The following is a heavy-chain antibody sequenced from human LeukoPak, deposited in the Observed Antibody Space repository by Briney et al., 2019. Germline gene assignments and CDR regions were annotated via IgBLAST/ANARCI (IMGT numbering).Heavy chain of an antibody. D-gene: IGHD4-17*01. CDR2: INTNTGNP. V-gene: IGHV7-4-1*02. J-gene: IGHJ4*02. CDR3: ARSNNDGDYLGVGFDY. Sequence: GSSVKVSCKASGGTFSSYAISWVRQAPGQGLEWMGWINTNTGNPTYAQGFTGRFVFSLDTFVSTAYLQISRLETEDTAIYYCARSNNDGDYLGVGFDYWGQGALVTVSS. CDR1: GGTFSSYA.